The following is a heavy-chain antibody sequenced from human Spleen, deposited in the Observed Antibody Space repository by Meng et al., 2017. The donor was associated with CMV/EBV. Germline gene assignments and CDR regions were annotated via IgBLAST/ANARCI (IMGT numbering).Heavy chain of an antibody. J-gene: IGHJ2*01. CDR3: ARGGRRGPASPRGWYFDL. V-gene: IGHV4-34*01. Sequence: GSFSGYYWSWIRQPPGKGLEWIGEITHSGSTNYNPSLKSRVTISVDTSKNQFSLKLSSVTAADTAVYYCARGGRRGPASPRGWYFDLWGRGTLVTVSS. D-gene: IGHD2-2*01. CDR2: ITHSGST. CDR1: GSFSGYY.